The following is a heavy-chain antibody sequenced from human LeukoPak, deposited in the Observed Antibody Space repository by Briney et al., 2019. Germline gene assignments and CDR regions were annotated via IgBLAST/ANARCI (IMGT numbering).Heavy chain of an antibody. Sequence: ASVKVSCKASGYTFTGYYMHWVRQAPGQGLEWMGWINPNSGGTNYAQKFQGRVTMTRDTSTSTAYMELRSLRSDDTAVYYCAREFYYGSSGGMDVWGQGTTVTVSS. D-gene: IGHD3-10*01. J-gene: IGHJ6*02. CDR1: GYTFTGYY. V-gene: IGHV1-2*02. CDR3: AREFYYGSSGGMDV. CDR2: INPNSGGT.